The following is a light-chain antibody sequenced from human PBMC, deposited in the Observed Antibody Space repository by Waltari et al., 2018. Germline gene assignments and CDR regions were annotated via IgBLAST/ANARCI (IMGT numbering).Light chain of an antibody. Sequence: QSVLTQPPSVSATPGQRVIISCAGSSSNIGDNDVNWYQQLPGTAPKLLIFSDNQRPSGVPDRFSGSKSGTSASLAISGLQSEDEADYYCAAWDDSLNGPVFGGGTKVTVL. CDR1: SSNIGDND. J-gene: IGLJ2*01. CDR2: SDN. CDR3: AAWDDSLNGPV. V-gene: IGLV1-44*01.